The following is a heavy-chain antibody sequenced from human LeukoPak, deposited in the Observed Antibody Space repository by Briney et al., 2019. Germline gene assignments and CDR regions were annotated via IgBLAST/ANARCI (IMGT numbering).Heavy chain of an antibody. CDR2: INPTTGVA. CDR3: ARLDRNYYYLDV. J-gene: IGHJ6*03. V-gene: IGHV1-2*06. D-gene: IGHD1-1*01. Sequence: AASVKVSCKTSGYTFTVHYMNWVRQAPGQGLEWMGRINPTTGVANYAQEFQGRITVTRDTSINTAYMELSSLTSDDTAVYYCARLDRNYYYLDVWGQGTTVTVSS. CDR1: GYTFTVHY.